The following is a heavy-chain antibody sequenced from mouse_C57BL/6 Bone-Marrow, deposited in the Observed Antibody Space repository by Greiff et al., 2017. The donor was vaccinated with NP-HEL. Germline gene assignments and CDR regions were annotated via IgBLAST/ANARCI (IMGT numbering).Heavy chain of an antibody. J-gene: IGHJ2*01. CDR3: ARHFTTVVGEVFDY. Sequence: EVQLQESGGGLVKPGGSLKLSCAASGFTFSSYTMSWVRQTPEKRLEWVATISGGGGNTYYPDSVKGRFTISRDNAKNTLYLQMSSLRSEDTALYYCARHFTTVVGEVFDYWGQGTTLTVSS. CDR2: ISGGGGNT. V-gene: IGHV5-9*01. CDR1: GFTFSSYT. D-gene: IGHD1-1*01.